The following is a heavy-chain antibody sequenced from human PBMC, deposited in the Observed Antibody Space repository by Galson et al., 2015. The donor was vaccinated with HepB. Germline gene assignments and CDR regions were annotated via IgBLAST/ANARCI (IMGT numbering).Heavy chain of an antibody. V-gene: IGHV3-11*06. CDR3: ARDRSRTVTKHRTWVHAFDI. D-gene: IGHD4-17*01. Sequence: SLRLSCAASGFTFSSYAMSWVRQAPGKGLEWVSYISSSSSYTNYADSVKGRFTISRDNAKNSLYLQMNSLRAEDTAVYYCARDRSRTVTKHRTWVHAFDIWGQGTMVTVSS. CDR1: GFTFSSYA. CDR2: ISSSSSYT. J-gene: IGHJ3*02.